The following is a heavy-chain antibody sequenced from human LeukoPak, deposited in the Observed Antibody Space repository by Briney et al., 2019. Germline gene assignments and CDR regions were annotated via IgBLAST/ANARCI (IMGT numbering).Heavy chain of an antibody. V-gene: IGHV1-24*01. D-gene: IGHD6-13*01. CDR1: GYTLTELS. Sequence: GASVKVSCKVSGYTLTELSMHWVRQAPGEGLEWMGGFDPEDGETIYAQKFQGRVTMTEDTSTDTAYMELSSLRSEDTAVYYCATDRWSSSWRDYFDYWGQGTLVTVSS. CDR2: FDPEDGET. J-gene: IGHJ4*02. CDR3: ATDRWSSSWRDYFDY.